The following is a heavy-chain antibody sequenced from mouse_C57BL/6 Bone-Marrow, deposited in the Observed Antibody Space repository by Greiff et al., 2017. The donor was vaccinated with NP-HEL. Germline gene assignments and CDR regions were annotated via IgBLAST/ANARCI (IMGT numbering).Heavy chain of an antibody. CDR2: IYPGGGYT. CDR3: ARDSSGYGY. J-gene: IGHJ2*01. Sequence: QVQLQQSGAELVRPGTSVTMSCKASGYTFTNYWIGWAKQRPGHGLEWIGDIYPGGGYTNYNEKFKGKATLTADKSSSTAYMQFSSLTSEDSAIYYCARDSSGYGYWGQGTTLAVSS. D-gene: IGHD3-2*02. V-gene: IGHV1-63*01. CDR1: GYTFTNYW.